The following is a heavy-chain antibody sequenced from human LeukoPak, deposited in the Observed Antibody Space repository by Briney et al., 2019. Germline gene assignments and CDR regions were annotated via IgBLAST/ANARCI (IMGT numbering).Heavy chain of an antibody. CDR3: AKGWFGELLTTGYFDY. CDR2: ISGSGGST. V-gene: IGHV3-23*01. Sequence: AGGSLRLSCAASGFTFSSYAMSWVRQAPGKGLEWVSAISGSGGSTYYADSVKGRFTFSRDNSKNTLYLQMNSLRAEDTAVYYCAKGWFGELLTTGYFDYWGQGTLVTVSS. J-gene: IGHJ4*02. D-gene: IGHD3-10*01. CDR1: GFTFSSYA.